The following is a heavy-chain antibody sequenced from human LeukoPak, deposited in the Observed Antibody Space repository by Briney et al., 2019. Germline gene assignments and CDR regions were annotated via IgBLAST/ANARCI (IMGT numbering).Heavy chain of an antibody. CDR1: GDSISSYY. CDR2: IYHSGST. J-gene: IGHJ4*02. CDR3: ATGYSSTWYYFDY. D-gene: IGHD6-13*01. Sequence: SETLSLTCTVSGDSISSYYWSWIRQPPGKGLEWIGYIYHSGSTNYDPSLKSRVTISADTSKDQFSLKLASVTAADTAVYYCATGYSSTWYYFDYWGQGTLVTVSS. V-gene: IGHV4-59*01.